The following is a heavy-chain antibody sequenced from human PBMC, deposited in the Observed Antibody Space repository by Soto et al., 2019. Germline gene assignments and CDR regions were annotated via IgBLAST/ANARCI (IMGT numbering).Heavy chain of an antibody. Sequence: GASVKVSCKASGYTFTAYYMHWVRQAPGQGLEWMGIINPSGGSTSYAQKFQGRVTMTRDTSTSTVYMELSSLRSEDTAVYYCARDLLSLRFLEWLPHYYYYGMDVWGQGTTVTVS. CDR2: INPSGGST. J-gene: IGHJ6*02. D-gene: IGHD3-3*01. CDR3: ARDLLSLRFLEWLPHYYYYGMDV. CDR1: GYTFTAYY. V-gene: IGHV1-46*01.